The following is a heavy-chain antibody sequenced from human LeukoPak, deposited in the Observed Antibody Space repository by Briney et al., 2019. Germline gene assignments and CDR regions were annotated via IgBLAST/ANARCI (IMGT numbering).Heavy chain of an antibody. CDR1: GISFSHYS. V-gene: IGHV3-48*01. D-gene: IGHD3-10*01. CDR2: ISSSGSTI. J-gene: IGHJ4*02. Sequence: PGGSLRLSCAASGISFSHYSINWVRQAPGKGLEWVSYISSSGSTIYYADSVKGRFTISRDNAKNSLYLQMNSLRAEDTAVYYCARGLYGSGKYYFDYWGQGTLVTVSS. CDR3: ARGLYGSGKYYFDY.